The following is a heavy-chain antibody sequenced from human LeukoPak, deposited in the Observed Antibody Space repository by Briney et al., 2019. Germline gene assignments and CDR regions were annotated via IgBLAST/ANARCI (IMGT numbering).Heavy chain of an antibody. J-gene: IGHJ4*02. V-gene: IGHV4-34*01. CDR1: GGSFSGYY. CDR2: INHSGST. D-gene: IGHD6-13*01. Sequence: SETLSLTCAVYGGSFSGYYWSWIRQPPGKGLEWIGEINHSGSTNYNPSLKSRVTISVGTSKNQFSLKLSSVTAADTAVYYCARAQQLVRGGFDYWGQGTLVTVSS. CDR3: ARAQQLVRGGFDY.